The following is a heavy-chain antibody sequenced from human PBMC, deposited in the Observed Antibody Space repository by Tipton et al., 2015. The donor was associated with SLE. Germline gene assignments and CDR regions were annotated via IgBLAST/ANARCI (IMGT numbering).Heavy chain of an antibody. Sequence: TLSLTCTVSGGSISSYYWSWIRQPAGKGLEWIGRIYTSGSTNYNPSLQSRVTMSVDTSKNQFSLKLSSVTAADTAVYYCARGRIAAAAPDYWGQGTLVTVSS. V-gene: IGHV4-4*07. J-gene: IGHJ4*02. D-gene: IGHD6-13*01. CDR1: GGSISSYY. CDR3: ARGRIAAAAPDY. CDR2: IYTSGST.